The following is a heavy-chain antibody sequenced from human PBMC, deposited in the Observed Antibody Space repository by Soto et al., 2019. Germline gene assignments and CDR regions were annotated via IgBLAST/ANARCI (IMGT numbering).Heavy chain of an antibody. CDR1: GGSISSGGYY. CDR2: IYYSGST. V-gene: IGHV4-31*03. D-gene: IGHD1-26*01. J-gene: IGHJ6*02. CDR3: ARESGGSFGDETYYYGMDV. Sequence: QVQLQESGPGLVKPSQTLSLTCTVSGGSISSGGYYWSWIRQHPGKGLEWIGYIYYSGSTYYNPSLKSRVTISVDTSKNQFSLKLSSLTAADTAVYYCARESGGSFGDETYYYGMDVWGQGTTVTVSS.